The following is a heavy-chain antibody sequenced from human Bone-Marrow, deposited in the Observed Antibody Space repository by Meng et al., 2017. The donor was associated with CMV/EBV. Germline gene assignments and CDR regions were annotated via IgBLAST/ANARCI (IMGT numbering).Heavy chain of an antibody. CDR3: ARDFPLSNVPAATLYYYGLDV. CDR2: INPNSGGT. J-gene: IGHJ6*02. CDR1: GYTFTGYY. D-gene: IGHD2-2*01. Sequence: ASVKVSCKASGYTFTGYYMHWVRQAPGQGLEWMGWINPNSGGTNYAQKFQGRVTMTRDTSISTAYMELSSLRSDDTATYYCARDFPLSNVPAATLYYYGLDVWGQGTTVTFSS. V-gene: IGHV1-2*02.